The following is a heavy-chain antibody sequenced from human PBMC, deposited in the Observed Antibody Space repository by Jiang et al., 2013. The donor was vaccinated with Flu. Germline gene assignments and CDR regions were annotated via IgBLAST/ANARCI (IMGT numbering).Heavy chain of an antibody. CDR3: ARLGASQIYHGLDV. J-gene: IGHJ6*02. CDR2: LNYLGTA. CDR1: GDSIRGGSLY. Sequence: SCAVSGDSIRGGSLYWGWIRQTPGKGLEWIGHLNYLGTAYYNPSLKSRVTMSVDVSKNSFSLRLTSVTAADTGVYFCARLGASQIYHGLDVWGQGTTVTVSS. D-gene: IGHD3-16*01. V-gene: IGHV4-39*02.